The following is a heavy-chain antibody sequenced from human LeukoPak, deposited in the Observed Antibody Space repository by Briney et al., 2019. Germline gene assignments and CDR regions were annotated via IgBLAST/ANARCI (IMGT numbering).Heavy chain of an antibody. J-gene: IGHJ4*02. CDR1: GYTFTGYY. CDR2: IIPIFGTA. V-gene: IGHV1-69*05. Sequence: SVKVSCKASGYTFTGYYMHWVRQAPGQGLEWMGRIIPIFGTANYAQKFQGRVTITTDESTSTAYMELSSLRSEDTAVYYCARNDFWSDYGYYFDYWGQGTLVTVSS. D-gene: IGHD3-3*01. CDR3: ARNDFWSDYGYYFDY.